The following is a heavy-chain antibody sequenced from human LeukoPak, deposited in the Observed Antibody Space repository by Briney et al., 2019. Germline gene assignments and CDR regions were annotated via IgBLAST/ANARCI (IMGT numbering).Heavy chain of an antibody. CDR1: GFTFSSYS. D-gene: IGHD3-3*01. V-gene: IGHV3-30*18. CDR3: AKDQDFWPGIFDY. J-gene: IGHJ4*02. Sequence: GGSLRLSCAASGFTFSSYSMNWVRQAPGKGLEWVAVISYDGSNKYYADSVKGRFTISRDNSKNTLFLQMNSLRAEDTAVYYCAKDQDFWPGIFDYWGQGTLVTVSS. CDR2: ISYDGSNK.